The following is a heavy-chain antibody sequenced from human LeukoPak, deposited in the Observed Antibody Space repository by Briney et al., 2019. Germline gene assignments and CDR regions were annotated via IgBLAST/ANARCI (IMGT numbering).Heavy chain of an antibody. CDR3: AKVGTVLLWFGESSS. J-gene: IGHJ4*02. Sequence: PGGSLGLSCVASGFTFSSRDWMTWVRQAPGKGLEWVANIKQDGSEKNYVDSVKGRFTISRDNAKNSVDLQMNSLRAEDTAVYYCAKVGTVLLWFGESSSWGQGTLVTVSS. CDR1: GFTFSSRDW. V-gene: IGHV3-7*01. D-gene: IGHD3-10*01. CDR2: IKQDGSEK.